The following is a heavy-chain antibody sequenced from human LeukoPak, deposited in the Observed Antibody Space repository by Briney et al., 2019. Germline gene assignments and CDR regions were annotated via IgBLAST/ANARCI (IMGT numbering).Heavy chain of an antibody. CDR2: INPNSGGT. D-gene: IGHD5-12*01. CDR3: AREGYSGYDQTYFDY. J-gene: IGHJ4*02. Sequence: ASVNVSCKASGYTFTGYYMHWVRQAPGQGLEWMGWINPNSGGTNYAQKFQGRVTMTRDTSISTAYMELSRLRSDDTAVYYCAREGYSGYDQTYFDYWGQGTLVTVSS. CDR1: GYTFTGYY. V-gene: IGHV1-2*02.